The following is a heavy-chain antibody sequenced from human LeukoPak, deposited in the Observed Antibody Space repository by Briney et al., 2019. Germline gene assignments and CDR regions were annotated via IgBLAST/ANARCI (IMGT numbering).Heavy chain of an antibody. D-gene: IGHD3-3*01. CDR1: GFTFSNAW. CDR2: IKSKTDGGTT. Sequence: GGSLRLSCAASGFTFSNAWMSWVRQAPGKGLEWVGRIKSKTDGGTTDYAAPVKGRFTISRDDSKNTLYLQMNSLKTEDTAVYYCTTETWSGYYKDYYYYYMDVWGKGTTVTVSS. J-gene: IGHJ6*03. V-gene: IGHV3-15*01. CDR3: TTETWSGYYKDYYYYYMDV.